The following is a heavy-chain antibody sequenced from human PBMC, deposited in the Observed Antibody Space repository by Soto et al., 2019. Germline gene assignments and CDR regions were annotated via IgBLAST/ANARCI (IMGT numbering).Heavy chain of an antibody. CDR3: ARMNYYDTSGYPFDY. CDR1: GGSISSYY. Sequence: SETLSLTCTVSGGSISSYYWSWIRQPPGKGLEWIGYIYFRGTTNYNPSLKSRVTMSAGTSKNQFSLKLNSVTAADTAVYYCARMNYYDTSGYPFDYWGQGMMVTVS. CDR2: IYFRGTT. D-gene: IGHD3-22*01. J-gene: IGHJ4*02. V-gene: IGHV4-59*01.